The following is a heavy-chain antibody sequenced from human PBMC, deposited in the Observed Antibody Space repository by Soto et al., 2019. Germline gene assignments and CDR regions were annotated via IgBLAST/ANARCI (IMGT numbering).Heavy chain of an antibody. V-gene: IGHV4-59*01. CDR2: IYYSGST. J-gene: IGHJ6*03. D-gene: IGHD3-3*01. Sequence: QVQLQESGPGLVKPSETLSLTCTVSGGSISSYYWSWIRQPPGKGLEWIGYIYYSGSTNYNPSLKSRVTLSVDTSKNQFSLKLSSVTAADTAVYYCARVVDFWSGYYNYYYMDVWGKGTTVTVSS. CDR1: GGSISSYY. CDR3: ARVVDFWSGYYNYYYMDV.